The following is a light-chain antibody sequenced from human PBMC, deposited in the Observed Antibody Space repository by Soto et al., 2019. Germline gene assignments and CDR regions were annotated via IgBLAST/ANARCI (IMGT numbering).Light chain of an antibody. CDR2: GNS. CDR1: SSNIGAGYD. V-gene: IGLV1-40*01. CDR3: QSYDSSLSGPV. J-gene: IGLJ2*01. Sequence: QSVLTQPPSVSGAPGQRVTISCTGSSSNIGAGYDVHWYQQLPGTAPKLLIYGNSNRPSGVPDRFSGSKSGTSASLAITGLQAEDDADYYCQSYDSSLSGPVFGGGTQLTVL.